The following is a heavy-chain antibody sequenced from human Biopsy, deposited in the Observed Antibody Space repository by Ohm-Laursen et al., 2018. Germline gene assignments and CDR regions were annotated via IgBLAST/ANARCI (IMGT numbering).Heavy chain of an antibody. CDR1: GFTFSDYY. D-gene: IGHD2-15*01. Sequence: LRLSCSASGFTFSDYYMSWIRQAPGKGLEWIGFISNSGNTNYNPSLKSRVTISADTSKNQFSLKLGSVTVADTAVFYCARRGSGGRSFDYWGQGSLVTVSS. J-gene: IGHJ4*02. CDR3: ARRGSGGRSFDY. V-gene: IGHV4-59*08. CDR2: ISNSGNT.